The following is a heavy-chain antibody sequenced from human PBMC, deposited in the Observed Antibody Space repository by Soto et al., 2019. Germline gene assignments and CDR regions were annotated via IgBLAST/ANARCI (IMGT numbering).Heavy chain of an antibody. CDR2: IYYSGMT. D-gene: IGHD3-10*01. CDR1: GGSISSGGYY. V-gene: IGHV4-31*03. CDR3: ARDGGYGSGSYRFDY. Sequence: QVQLQESGPGLVKPSQTLSLTCTVSGGSISSGGYYWSWIRQHPGKGPEWIGYIYYSGMTNYNPSLKSRVTISVDTSKNQFSLKLSSVTAADTAVYYCARDGGYGSGSYRFDYWGQGTLVTVSS. J-gene: IGHJ4*02.